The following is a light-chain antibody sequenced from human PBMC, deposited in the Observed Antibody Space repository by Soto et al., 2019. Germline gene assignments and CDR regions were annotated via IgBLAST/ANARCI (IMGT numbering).Light chain of an antibody. Sequence: SYELTQPPSVSVSPGQTASITCSGDKLGDKYACWYQQKPGQSPVLVIYQDSKRPSGIPERFSGSNSGNTATLTIRGTQAMDEADYYCQAWDGSTAVFGGGTKLTVL. CDR2: QDS. J-gene: IGLJ2*01. V-gene: IGLV3-1*01. CDR1: KLGDKY. CDR3: QAWDGSTAV.